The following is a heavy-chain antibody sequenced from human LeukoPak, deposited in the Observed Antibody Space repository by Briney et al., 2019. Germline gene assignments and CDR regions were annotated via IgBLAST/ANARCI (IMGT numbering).Heavy chain of an antibody. Sequence: GGSLRLSCAASGFTFDDYGMSWVRQAPGKGLEWVSGINWNGGSTGYADSVKGRFTISRDNAKNSLYLQMNSLRAEDTALYYCARDRGTYYDFWSGYPDYWGQGTLVTVPS. CDR3: ARDRGTYYDFWSGYPDY. D-gene: IGHD3-3*01. V-gene: IGHV3-20*04. J-gene: IGHJ4*02. CDR1: GFTFDDYG. CDR2: INWNGGST.